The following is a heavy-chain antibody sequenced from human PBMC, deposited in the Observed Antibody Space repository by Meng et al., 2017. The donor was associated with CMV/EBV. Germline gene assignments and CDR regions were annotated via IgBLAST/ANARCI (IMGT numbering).Heavy chain of an antibody. CDR3: ARELEPSYGMDV. D-gene: IGHD1-1*01. CDR1: GYTFTGYY. V-gene: IGHV1-2*02. Sequence: ASVKVSCKASGYTFTGYYMHWVRQAPGQGLEWMGWINPNSGGTNYAQKFQGRVTMTRDTSISTAYMELSRLRSDDTAVYYCARELEPSYGMDVWGQGTTVTVSS. J-gene: IGHJ6*02. CDR2: INPNSGGT.